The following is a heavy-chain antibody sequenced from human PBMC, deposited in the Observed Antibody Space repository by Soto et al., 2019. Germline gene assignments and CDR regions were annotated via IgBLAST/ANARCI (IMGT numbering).Heavy chain of an antibody. D-gene: IGHD3-9*01. CDR2: ITTDKGKT. CDR3: AICTSAFEA. V-gene: IGHV1-18*01. Sequence: QVQLVQSGPEVKKPGASVKVSCTPSGDTLTHYGTSWVRQAPVQGIAWMGWITTDKGKTTYAQKFQGRVTMTTDFPTRSASVVLGSMRTCHTPMYSCAICTSAFEAWGQGTLVTVSS. J-gene: IGHJ5*02. CDR1: GDTLTHYG.